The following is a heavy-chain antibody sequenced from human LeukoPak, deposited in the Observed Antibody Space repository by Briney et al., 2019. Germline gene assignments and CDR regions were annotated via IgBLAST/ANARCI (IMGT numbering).Heavy chain of an antibody. J-gene: IGHJ4*02. V-gene: IGHV3-23*01. CDR1: GLAFSSYA. D-gene: IGHD3-16*01. CDR3: ADYGVSEVRNNFY. Sequence: PGGSLRLSCAASGLAFSSYAMSWVRQPPGKGLEWVSTISVASITFYADSVKGRFTISRDNSRNTVYLQMTSLRADDTAVYYCADYGVSEVRNNFYWGLGTLVTVSS. CDR2: ISVASIT.